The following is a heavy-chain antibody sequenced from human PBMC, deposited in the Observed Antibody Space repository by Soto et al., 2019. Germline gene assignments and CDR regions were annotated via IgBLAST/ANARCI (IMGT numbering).Heavy chain of an antibody. V-gene: IGHV4-39*01. D-gene: IGHD3-3*02. Sequence: SETLSLTCTVSGVSISNSSYYWGWIRRPPGKGLEWIGTIYYSGITYYNPSLKSRVTMSVDTSKNQFSLRLRSVTAADTALYFCARHSLALRKNNWFDPWGQGIMVTVSS. CDR3: ARHSLALRKNNWFDP. CDR2: IYYSGIT. CDR1: GVSISNSSYY. J-gene: IGHJ5*02.